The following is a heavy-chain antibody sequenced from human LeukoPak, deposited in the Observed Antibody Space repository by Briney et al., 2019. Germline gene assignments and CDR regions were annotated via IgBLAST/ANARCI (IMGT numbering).Heavy chain of an antibody. V-gene: IGHV4-39*07. Sequence: SETLSLTCTVSGGSISSTTYYWAWIRQPPGKGLEWIAGIYYSGSSYYNPSLKSRVTMSVDTSKNQFSLKLSSVTAADTAIYYCVRLDYSNFFDYWGQGNLVTVSS. D-gene: IGHD4-11*01. J-gene: IGHJ4*02. CDR2: IYYSGSS. CDR1: GGSISSTTYY. CDR3: VRLDYSNFFDY.